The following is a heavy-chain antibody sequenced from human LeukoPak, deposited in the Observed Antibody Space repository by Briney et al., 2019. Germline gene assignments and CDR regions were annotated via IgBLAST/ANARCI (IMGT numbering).Heavy chain of an antibody. CDR2: IYSSGNS. CDR1: GVSINSRDYY. Sequence: PSETLSPTCSVSGVSINSRDYYWNWVRQAPGKALEWIGSIYSSGNSYFGPSFQSRAAISVDTSKNYLSLTLTSLTAADTALYFCARGAMIYEPVDVWGQGTLVTVSS. J-gene: IGHJ1*01. D-gene: IGHD3/OR15-3a*01. V-gene: IGHV4-39*01. CDR3: ARGAMIYEPVDV.